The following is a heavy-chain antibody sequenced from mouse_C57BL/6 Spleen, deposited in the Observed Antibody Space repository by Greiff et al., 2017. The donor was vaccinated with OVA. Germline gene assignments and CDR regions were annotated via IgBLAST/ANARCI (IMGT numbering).Heavy chain of an antibody. CDR3: AREERDYGSSYDY. V-gene: IGHV1-69*01. Sequence: QVQLQQPGAELVMPGASVKLSCKASGYTFTSYWMHWVKQRPGQGLEWIGEIDPSDSYTNYNQKFKGKSTLTVDKSSSTAYMQLSSLTSEDSAVYYCAREERDYGSSYDYWGQGTTLTVSS. CDR1: GYTFTSYW. CDR2: IDPSDSYT. D-gene: IGHD1-1*01. J-gene: IGHJ2*01.